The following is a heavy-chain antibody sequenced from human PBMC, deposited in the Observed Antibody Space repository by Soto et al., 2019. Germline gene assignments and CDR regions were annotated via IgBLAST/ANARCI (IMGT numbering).Heavy chain of an antibody. V-gene: IGHV4-39*01. D-gene: IGHD6-13*01. CDR2: IYYSGST. CDR1: GGSISSSSYY. Sequence: QLQLQESGPGLVKPSETLSLTCTVSGGSISSSSYYWGWIRQPPGKGLEWIGSIYYSGSTYYNPSLKTRRTIAVDTSKNQCALKLSSVTAADTAVDDCARHAIAAACTGFDYWGQGTLVTVFS. CDR3: ARHAIAAACTGFDY. J-gene: IGHJ4*02.